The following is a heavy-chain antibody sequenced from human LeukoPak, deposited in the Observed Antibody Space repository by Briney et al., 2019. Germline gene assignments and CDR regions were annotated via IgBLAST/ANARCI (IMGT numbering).Heavy chain of an antibody. CDR3: ARLRGCSGGSCYHPNFDS. D-gene: IGHD2-15*01. CDR2: IYYSGST. J-gene: IGHJ4*02. Sequence: SETLSLTCTVSGGSITSYYWSWIRQPPGKGLEWIGYIYYSGSTNYNPSLKSRVPLSVDTSKNQFSLKLSSVPAADTAVYYCARLRGCSGGSCYHPNFDSWGQGTLVTVSS. V-gene: IGHV4-59*08. CDR1: GGSITSYY.